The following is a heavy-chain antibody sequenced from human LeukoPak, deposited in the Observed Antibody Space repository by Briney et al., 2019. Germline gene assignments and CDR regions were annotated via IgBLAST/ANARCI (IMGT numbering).Heavy chain of an antibody. V-gene: IGHV4-30-2*01. CDR3: ARGVIVVAFGY. CDR2: IYHSGST. CDR1: GGSISSGGYY. J-gene: IGHJ4*02. D-gene: IGHD3-22*01. Sequence: SETLSLTCTVSGGSISSGGYYWSWIRQPPGKGLEWIGYIYHSGSTYYNPSLKSRVTISVDRSKNQFSLKLGSVTAADTAVYYCARGVIVVAFGYWGQGTLVTVSS.